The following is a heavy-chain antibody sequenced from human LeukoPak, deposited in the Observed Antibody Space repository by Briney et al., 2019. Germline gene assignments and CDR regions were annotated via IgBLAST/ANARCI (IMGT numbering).Heavy chain of an antibody. D-gene: IGHD4-11*01. Sequence: SETLSLTCTVSGGSISSYYWSWIRQPPGKGLEWIGYIYYSGSTNYDPALKSRVTISVDTSKNQFSLKLSSVTAADTAVYYCARHNYYSNYGDWFDPWGQGTLVTVSS. J-gene: IGHJ5*02. V-gene: IGHV4-59*08. CDR2: IYYSGST. CDR1: GGSISSYY. CDR3: ARHNYYSNYGDWFDP.